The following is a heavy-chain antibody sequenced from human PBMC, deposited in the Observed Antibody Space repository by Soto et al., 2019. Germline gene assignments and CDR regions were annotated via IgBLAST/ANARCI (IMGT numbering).Heavy chain of an antibody. D-gene: IGHD3-16*01. Sequence: SETLSLTCAVYGGSFSGYYWSWIRQSPGKGLEWIGEINHSGSTNYNPSLKSRVTISVDTSKNQFSLNVNSVTAADTAVYYCASFGDWFDPWGQGTLVTVSS. CDR3: ASFGDWFDP. J-gene: IGHJ5*02. V-gene: IGHV4-34*01. CDR1: GGSFSGYY. CDR2: INHSGST.